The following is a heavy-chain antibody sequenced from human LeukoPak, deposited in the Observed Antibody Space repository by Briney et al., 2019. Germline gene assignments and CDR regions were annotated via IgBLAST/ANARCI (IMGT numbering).Heavy chain of an antibody. Sequence: SETLSLTCNVSGASMSTSNYYWGWVRQSPGKGLEWIGSIYNSGSTYYNPSLKSRVTMSVDTSKNQFYLKLTSVTAADTAVYYCASLSGWYRDYYYGMDVWGQGTTVTVSS. CDR2: IYNSGST. CDR3: ASLSGWYRDYYYGMDV. V-gene: IGHV4-39*07. D-gene: IGHD6-19*01. CDR1: GASMSTSNYY. J-gene: IGHJ6*02.